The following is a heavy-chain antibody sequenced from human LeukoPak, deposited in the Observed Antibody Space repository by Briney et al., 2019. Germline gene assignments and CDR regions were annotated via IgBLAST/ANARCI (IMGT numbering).Heavy chain of an antibody. D-gene: IGHD5-24*01. Sequence: PSETLSLTCTVSGGSISSYYWSWIRQPPGKGLEWIGYIYYSGSTNYNPSLKSRVTISVDTSKNQFSLKLSSVTAADTAVYYCARDGEQLQAFDIWGQGTMVTVSS. CDR3: ARDGEQLQAFDI. J-gene: IGHJ3*02. CDR2: IYYSGST. CDR1: GGSISSYY. V-gene: IGHV4-59*01.